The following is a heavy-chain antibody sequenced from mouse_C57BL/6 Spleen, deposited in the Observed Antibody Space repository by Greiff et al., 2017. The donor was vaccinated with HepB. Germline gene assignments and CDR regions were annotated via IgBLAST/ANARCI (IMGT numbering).Heavy chain of an antibody. Sequence: EVKLEESGGGLVQPGGSMKLSCVASGFTFSNYWMNWVRQSPEKGLEWVAQIRLKSDNYATHYAESVKGRFTISRDDSKSSVYLQMNNLRAEDTGIYYCTAYYSNYLYYFDYWGQGTTLTVSS. CDR2: IRLKSDNYAT. CDR3: TAYYSNYLYYFDY. V-gene: IGHV6-3*01. D-gene: IGHD2-5*01. CDR1: GFTFSNYW. J-gene: IGHJ2*01.